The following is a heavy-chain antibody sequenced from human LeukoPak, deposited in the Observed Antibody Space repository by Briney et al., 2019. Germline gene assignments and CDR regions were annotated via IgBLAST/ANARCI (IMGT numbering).Heavy chain of an antibody. CDR1: GYTFTSYG. Sequence: GASVNVSCKASGYTFTSYGITWARQAPGQGLEWMGLINGYNANTNYAQKLQGRVTMTTDTSTSTAYTELRSLRSDDTAVYYCARYSGSYNWYFDLWGRGTLVTVSS. J-gene: IGHJ2*01. D-gene: IGHD1-26*01. CDR2: INGYNANT. V-gene: IGHV1-18*01. CDR3: ARYSGSYNWYFDL.